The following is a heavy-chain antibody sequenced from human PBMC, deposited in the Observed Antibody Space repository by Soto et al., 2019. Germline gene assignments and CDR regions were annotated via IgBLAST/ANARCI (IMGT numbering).Heavy chain of an antibody. J-gene: IGHJ4*02. CDR1: GGSLGSSSYY. CDR2: IYYSGNT. CDR3: ASIAAPGTTHFDF. D-gene: IGHD6-13*01. V-gene: IGHV4-39*01. Sequence: ETLSLTCPVSGGSLGSSSYYWGWIRQSPGKGLEWIGNIYYSGNTFYNPSLKSRVTISVDTSKNQFYLHLSSVTAADTAIFYCASIAAPGTTHFDFWGQGTLVTVSS.